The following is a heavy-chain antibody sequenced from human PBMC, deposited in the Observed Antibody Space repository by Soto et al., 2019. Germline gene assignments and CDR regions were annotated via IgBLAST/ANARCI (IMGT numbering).Heavy chain of an antibody. CDR3: AKSHTTSGWYVTTDY. V-gene: IGHV3-9*01. CDR1: GFTFGDYA. Sequence: EVQLVESGGGLVQPGRPLRLSCAASGFTFGDYAMQWVRQAPGKCLEWVSAISWNSGSIDYADSVKGRFTISRDNAKNSLYLQMNSLRAEDTALYYCAKSHTTSGWYVTTDYWGQGTRVTVSS. J-gene: IGHJ4*02. D-gene: IGHD6-19*01. CDR2: ISWNSGSI.